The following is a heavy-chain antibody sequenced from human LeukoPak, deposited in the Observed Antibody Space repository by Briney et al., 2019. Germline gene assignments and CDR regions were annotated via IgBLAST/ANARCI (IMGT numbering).Heavy chain of an antibody. CDR1: GGSFSGYY. V-gene: IGHV4-34*01. CDR3: ARYYDSSGYPKYYFDY. CDR2: INHSGST. D-gene: IGHD3-22*01. Sequence: SETLSLTCAVYGGSFSGYYWSWIRQPPGKGLEWIGEINHSGSTNYNPSLKSRVTISVDTSKNQFSLKLSSVTAADTAVYYCARYYDSSGYPKYYFDYWGQGTLVTVSS. J-gene: IGHJ4*02.